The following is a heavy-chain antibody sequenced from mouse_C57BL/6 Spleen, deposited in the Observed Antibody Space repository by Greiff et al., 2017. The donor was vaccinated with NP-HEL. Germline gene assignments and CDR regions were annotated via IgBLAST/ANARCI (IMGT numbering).Heavy chain of an antibody. CDR3: ARFGTTVVAPYFDY. CDR2: IYPGDGDT. CDR1: GYAFRCYW. V-gene: IGHV1-80*01. D-gene: IGHD1-1*01. J-gene: IGHJ2*01. Sequence: VQLQQSGAELVKPGASVKTSCKASGYAFRCYWMNWVKQRPGKGLEWIGQIYPGDGDTNFNGKFKGKATLTADKSSSTAYMQLSRLTSEDSAVYFCARFGTTVVAPYFDYWGQGTTLTVSS.